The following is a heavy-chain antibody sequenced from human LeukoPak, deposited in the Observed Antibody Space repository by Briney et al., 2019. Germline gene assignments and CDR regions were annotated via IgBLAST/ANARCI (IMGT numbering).Heavy chain of an antibody. Sequence: PSETLSLTRTVSGGSISSYYWRWIRQPAGKGLEWIGRIYTSGSTNYNPSLKSRVTMSVDTSKNQFSLKLSSVTAADTAVYYCARDTPTHYYDSSGYLGWFDPWGQGTLVTVSS. D-gene: IGHD3-22*01. CDR2: IYTSGST. CDR1: GGSISSYY. V-gene: IGHV4-4*07. CDR3: ARDTPTHYYDSSGYLGWFDP. J-gene: IGHJ5*02.